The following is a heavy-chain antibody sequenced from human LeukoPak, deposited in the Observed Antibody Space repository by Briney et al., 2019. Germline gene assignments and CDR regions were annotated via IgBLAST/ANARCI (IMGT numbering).Heavy chain of an antibody. CDR2: INHSGST. D-gene: IGHD6-13*01. J-gene: IGHJ4*02. CDR1: GGSFSGYY. CDR3: ARAVPIAAASLDY. V-gene: IGHV4-34*01. Sequence: PSETLSLTCAVYGGSFSGYYWSWIRQPPGKGLEWIGEINHSGSTNYNPSLKSRVTISVDTSKNQFSLKLSSVTAADTAVYYCARAVPIAAASLDYWGQGTLVTVSS.